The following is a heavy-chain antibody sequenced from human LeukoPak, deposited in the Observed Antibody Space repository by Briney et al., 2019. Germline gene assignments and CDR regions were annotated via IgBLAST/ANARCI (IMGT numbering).Heavy chain of an antibody. CDR2: IYHSGST. D-gene: IGHD3-10*01. CDR3: ARASVRFGESDGWDY. V-gene: IGHV4-4*02. CDR1: GGSISSSNW. J-gene: IGHJ4*02. Sequence: SETLSLTCAVSGGSISSSNWWSWVRQPPGKGLEWIGEIYHSGSTNYNPSLKSRVTISVDKSKNQFSLKLSSVTAADTAVYYCARASVRFGESDGWDYWGQGTLVTVSS.